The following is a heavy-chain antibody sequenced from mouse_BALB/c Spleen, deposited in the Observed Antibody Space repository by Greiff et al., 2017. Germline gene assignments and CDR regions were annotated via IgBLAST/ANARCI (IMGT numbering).Heavy chain of an antibody. J-gene: IGHJ4*01. CDR1: GFTFSSFG. CDR3: ARTLRYAMDY. Sequence: EVQRVESGGGLVQPGGSRKLSCAASGFTFSSFGMHWVRQAPEKGLEWVAYISSGSSTIYYADTVKGRFTISRDNPKNTLFLQMTSLRSEDTAMYYCARTLRYAMDYWGQGTSVTVSS. CDR2: ISSGSSTI. D-gene: IGHD1-1*01. V-gene: IGHV5-17*02.